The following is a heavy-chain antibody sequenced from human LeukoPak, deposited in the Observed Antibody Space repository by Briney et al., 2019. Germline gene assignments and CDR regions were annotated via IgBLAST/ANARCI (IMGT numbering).Heavy chain of an antibody. CDR1: GGSISSSSYY. CDR2: IYYSGST. J-gene: IGHJ5*02. V-gene: IGHV4-39*01. D-gene: IGHD3-22*01. Sequence: SSETLSLTCTVSGGSISSSSYYWGWIRQPPGKGLEWIGSIYYSGSTYYNPSLKSRVTISVDTSKNQFSLKLSSVTAADTAVYYCARRQYYDSSGYLNWFEPWGQGNLVTVSS. CDR3: ARRQYYDSSGYLNWFEP.